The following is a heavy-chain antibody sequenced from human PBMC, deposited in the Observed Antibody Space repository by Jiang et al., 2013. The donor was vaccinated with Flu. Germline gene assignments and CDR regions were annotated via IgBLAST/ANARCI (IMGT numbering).Heavy chain of an antibody. CDR3: ARHALDDYVDY. CDR2: IYYSGST. CDR1: GGSISSISYY. Sequence: GPGLVKPSETLSLTCSVSGGSISSISYYWGWIRQPPGKGLEWIGSIYYSGSTYYNPSLKSRVTISVDTSKNQRSLILTSVTAADTAVYYCARHALDDYVDYWGQGTLVTVSS. J-gene: IGHJ4*02. D-gene: IGHD4/OR15-4a*01. V-gene: IGHV4-39*01.